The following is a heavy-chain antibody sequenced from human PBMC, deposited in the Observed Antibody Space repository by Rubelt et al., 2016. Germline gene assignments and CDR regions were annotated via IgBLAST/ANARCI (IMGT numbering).Heavy chain of an antibody. V-gene: IGHV4-39*01. J-gene: IGHJ4*02. CDR3: AGRGLWFGELLWEDY. D-gene: IGHD3-10*01. CDR2: GTT. Sequence: GTTYHNPSLESRLTVSLDTSKNEVSLNLSSVTAADTAVYYCAGRGLWFGELLWEDYWGQGTLVTVSS.